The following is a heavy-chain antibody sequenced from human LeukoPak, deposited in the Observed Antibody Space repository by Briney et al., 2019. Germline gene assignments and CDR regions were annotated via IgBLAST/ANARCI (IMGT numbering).Heavy chain of an antibody. D-gene: IGHD3-22*01. V-gene: IGHV4-59*08. CDR3: ARLLPDLRYDTSGRYTRSFDV. Sequence: SETLSLSCRVSGDSITRYYWTWVRQPPGKGLEWIGYSYYRGSSNYNPSLRSRATIAVYPSKTQFSLHLNSVTAADTAVYYCARLLPDLRYDTSGRYTRSFDVWGQGTLVSVSS. CDR1: GDSITRYY. J-gene: IGHJ3*01. CDR2: SYYRGSS.